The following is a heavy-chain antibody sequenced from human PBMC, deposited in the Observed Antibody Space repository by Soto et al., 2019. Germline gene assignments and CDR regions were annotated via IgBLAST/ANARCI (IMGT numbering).Heavy chain of an antibody. CDR2: INHSGST. CDR1: GGSFSGYY. V-gene: IGHV4-34*01. CDR3: ARGDLPNLRYTGLYWYFDL. J-gene: IGHJ2*01. Sequence: SETLSLTCAVYGGSFSGYYWSWIRQPPGKGLEWIGEINHSGSTNYNPSLKSRVTISVDTSKNQFSLKLSSVTAADTAVYYCARGDLPNLRYTGLYWYFDLWGRGTLVTVSS. D-gene: IGHD5-12*01.